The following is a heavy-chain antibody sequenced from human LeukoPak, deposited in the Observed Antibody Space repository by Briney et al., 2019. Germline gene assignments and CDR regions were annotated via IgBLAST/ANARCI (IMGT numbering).Heavy chain of an antibody. J-gene: IGHJ5*02. V-gene: IGHV3-48*01. CDR2: ISSSSSTI. CDR3: ARDGYDYVWGSYRPHNWFDP. CDR1: GFTFSSYS. Sequence: GGSLRLSCAASGFTFSSYSMNWVRQAPGKGLERVSYISSSSSTIYYADSVKGRFTISRDNAKSSLYLQMNSLRAEDTGVYYCARDGYDYVWGSYRPHNWFDPWGQGTLVTVSS. D-gene: IGHD3-16*02.